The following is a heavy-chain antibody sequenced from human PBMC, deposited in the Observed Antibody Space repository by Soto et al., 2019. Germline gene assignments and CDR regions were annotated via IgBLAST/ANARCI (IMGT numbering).Heavy chain of an antibody. CDR1: GFTFSSYG. J-gene: IGHJ6*02. D-gene: IGHD4-4*01. CDR3: AKNGYSKLYYYYGMDV. V-gene: IGHV3-30*18. CDR2: ISYDGSNK. Sequence: GGSLRLSCAASGFTFSSYGMHWVRQAPGKGLEWVAVISYDGSNKYYADSVKGRFTISRDNSKNTLYLQMNSLRAEDTAVYYCAKNGYSKLYYYYGMDVWGQGTTVTVSS.